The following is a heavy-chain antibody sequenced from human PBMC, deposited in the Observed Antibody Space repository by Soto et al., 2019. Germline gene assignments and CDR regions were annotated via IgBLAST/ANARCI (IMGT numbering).Heavy chain of an antibody. D-gene: IGHD5-18*01. V-gene: IGHV1-18*01. CDR2: ISAYNGNT. CDR1: GYTFTSYG. CDR3: ARAPPYSYGFDY. J-gene: IGHJ4*02. Sequence: ASVKVSCKASGYTFTSYGISWVRQAPGQGLEWMGWISAYNGNTNYAQKFQGRVTITADKSTSTAYMELSSLRSEDTAVYYCARAPPYSYGFDYWGQGTLVTVSS.